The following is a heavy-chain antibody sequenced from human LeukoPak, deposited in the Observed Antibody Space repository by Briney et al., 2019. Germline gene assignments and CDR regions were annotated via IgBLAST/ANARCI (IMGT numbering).Heavy chain of an antibody. J-gene: IGHJ4*02. CDR2: INPNSGGT. D-gene: IGHD5-18*01. Sequence: ASVKVSCKASGYTFTGYYMHWVRQAPGQRLEWMGWINPNSGGTNYAQKFQGRVTMTRDTSISTAYMELSRLRSDDTAVYYCARDLYSYGYRGVDYWGQGTLVTVSS. CDR1: GYTFTGYY. CDR3: ARDLYSYGYRGVDY. V-gene: IGHV1-2*02.